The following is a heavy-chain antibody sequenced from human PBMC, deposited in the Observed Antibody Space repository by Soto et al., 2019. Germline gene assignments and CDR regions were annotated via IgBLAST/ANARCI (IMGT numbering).Heavy chain of an antibody. CDR1: GGTSSSYA. D-gene: IGHD4-4*01. V-gene: IGHV1-69*01. CDR2: IIPILQTT. Sequence: QVQVVQSGAEVKKPGSSVRVPCKASGGTSSSYAITWMRQAPGQALEWMGGIIPILQTTDHAQKFQGRVTVTADESTSTVYMELSSLTSGDTAVYYCASGGTTVNRRFDFWGQGTLVTVSS. J-gene: IGHJ4*02. CDR3: ASGGTTVNRRFDF.